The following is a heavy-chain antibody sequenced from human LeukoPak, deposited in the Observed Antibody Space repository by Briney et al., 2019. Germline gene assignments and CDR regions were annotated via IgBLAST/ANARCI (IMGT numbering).Heavy chain of an antibody. Sequence: PGETLRLSCAASGFTISNYEINWVRRAPAKGLVWVFDISSSGSKKHYADSVKGRFTISRDDAKNSLFLQMQSLRDEDTAVYYCARGPDYWNEHSAMDVWGKGTTVAVSS. CDR3: ARGPDYWNEHSAMDV. CDR2: ISSSGSKK. V-gene: IGHV3-48*03. J-gene: IGHJ6*03. CDR1: GFTISNYE. D-gene: IGHD3/OR15-3a*01.